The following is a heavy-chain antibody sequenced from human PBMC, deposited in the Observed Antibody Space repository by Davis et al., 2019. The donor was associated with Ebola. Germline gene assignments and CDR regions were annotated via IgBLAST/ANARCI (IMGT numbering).Heavy chain of an antibody. CDR1: GGTFSSYA. CDR2: IIPLLGIA. J-gene: IGHJ6*03. CDR3: ARGAEATVTTGDYYYYYMDV. V-gene: IGHV1-69*10. D-gene: IGHD4-17*01. Sequence: SVKVSCKASGGTFSSYAISWVRQAPGQGLEWMGGIIPLLGIANYAQKFQGRVTITADKSTSTAYMELSSLRPEDRAVYYCARGAEATVTTGDYYYYYMDVWGKGTTVTVSS.